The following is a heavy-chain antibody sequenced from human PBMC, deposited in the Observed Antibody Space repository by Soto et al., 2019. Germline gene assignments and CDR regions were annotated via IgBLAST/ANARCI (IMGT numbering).Heavy chain of an antibody. CDR1: GFTFSSFG. CDR2: ISPYDGNDI. V-gene: IGHV3-30*18. CDR3: AKGPLYYYYYFMDV. Sequence: QVQLVESGGGVVQPEKSLRLSCAASGFTFSSFGMHWVRQAPGKGLEWVAVISPYDGNDIYYSDSVKGRFTISRDNSKDTLYLQMNNLRPNDTAVYYFAKGPLYYYYYFMDVWGTGTTVTVSS. J-gene: IGHJ6*03.